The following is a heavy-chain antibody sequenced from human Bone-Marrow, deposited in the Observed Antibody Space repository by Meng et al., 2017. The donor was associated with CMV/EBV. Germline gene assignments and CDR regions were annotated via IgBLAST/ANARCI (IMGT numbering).Heavy chain of an antibody. CDR2: MNPNSGNT. V-gene: IGHV1-8*01. CDR3: ARVARRFTIFYPY. CDR1: GYTFTSYD. Sequence: ASVKVSCKASGYTFTSYDINRVRQATGQGLEWMGWMNPNSGNTGYAQKFQGRVTMTRNTSISTAYMELSSLRSEDTAVYYCARVARRFTIFYPYWGQGTLVTVSS. J-gene: IGHJ4*02. D-gene: IGHD3-9*01.